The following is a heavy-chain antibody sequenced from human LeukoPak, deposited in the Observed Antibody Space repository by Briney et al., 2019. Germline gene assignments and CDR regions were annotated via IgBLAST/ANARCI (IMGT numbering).Heavy chain of an antibody. CDR1: GGSISHYY. Sequence: SETLSLTCTVSGGSISHYYWSWIRQPPGKGLEWIGYIYYSGSTNYNPSLKSRVTISVDTSKNQFSLKLSSVTAADTALYYCAREQRYNWNYRAFDIWGQGTMVTVSS. D-gene: IGHD1-7*01. J-gene: IGHJ3*02. CDR3: AREQRYNWNYRAFDI. CDR2: IYYSGST. V-gene: IGHV4-59*01.